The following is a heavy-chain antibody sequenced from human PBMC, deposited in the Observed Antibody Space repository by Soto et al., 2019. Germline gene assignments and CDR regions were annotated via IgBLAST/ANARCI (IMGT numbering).Heavy chain of an antibody. CDR1: GFTFSSYG. CDR2: IWYDGSNK. Sequence: GSLRLSCAASGFTFSSYGMHWVRQAPGKGLEWVAVIWYDGSNKYYADSVKGRFTISRDNSKNTLYLQMNSLRAEDTAVYYCARDVDSSSWYVNSAFDYWGQGTLVTVSS. V-gene: IGHV3-33*01. J-gene: IGHJ4*02. CDR3: ARDVDSSSWYVNSAFDY. D-gene: IGHD6-13*01.